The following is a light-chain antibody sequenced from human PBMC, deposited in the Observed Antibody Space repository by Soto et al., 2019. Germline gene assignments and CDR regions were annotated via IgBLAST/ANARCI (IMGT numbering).Light chain of an antibody. V-gene: IGKV1-5*03. CDR2: YVS. CDR1: QSIGSW. CDR3: QQYNTNPWT. Sequence: DIQMTQSPSTLSASVGDRVTITCRASQSIGSWLAWFQQKAGKAPKLLIYYVSGLESGVPSRFSGSGSGTEFTLTIGSLQPDDFATYYCQQYNTNPWTFGQGTKVEIK. J-gene: IGKJ1*01.